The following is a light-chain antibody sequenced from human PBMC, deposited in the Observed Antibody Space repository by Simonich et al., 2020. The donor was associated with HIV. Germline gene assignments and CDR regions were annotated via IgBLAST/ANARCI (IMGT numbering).Light chain of an antibody. J-gene: IGKJ5*01. CDR3: QQRSNYPIT. CDR1: QSVSSY. V-gene: IGKV3-11*01. Sequence: DIVMTQSPATLSVSPGERATLSCRASQSVSSYLAWYQQKPGQAPRLLIYDASNRATGSPARFSGSGSGTDFTLTISSLEPEDFAVYYCQQRSNYPITFGQGTRLEIK. CDR2: DAS.